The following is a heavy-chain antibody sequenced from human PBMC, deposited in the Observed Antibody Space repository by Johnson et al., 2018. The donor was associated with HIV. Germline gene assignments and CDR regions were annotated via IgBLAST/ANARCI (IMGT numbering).Heavy chain of an antibody. CDR3: AKDKGKWELLGAFDI. CDR2: LSGSGRGT. V-gene: IGHV3-23*04. Sequence: MQLVESGGGLVQPGGSLRLSCAASGFTFSSYAMSWARQAPGNGLEWVSALSGSGRGTYYADSVKGRFTISRDNSKNTLYLQMNSLGAEDTAVYYCAKDKGKWELLGAFDIWGQGTMVTVSS. D-gene: IGHD1-26*01. CDR1: GFTFSSYA. J-gene: IGHJ3*02.